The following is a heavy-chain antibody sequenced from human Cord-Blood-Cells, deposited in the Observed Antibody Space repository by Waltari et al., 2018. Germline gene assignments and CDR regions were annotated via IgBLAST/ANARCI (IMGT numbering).Heavy chain of an antibody. CDR1: GGSISSSSYY. D-gene: IGHD1-26*01. CDR3: ARQGATTKEDYYYYMDV. V-gene: IGHV4-39*01. Sequence: QLQLQESGPGLVKPSETLSLTCTVSGGSISSSSYYWGWIRQPPGKGLEWIGSIYYSGSNYYNPSLKSRVTISVDTSKNQFSLKLSSVTAADTAVYYCARQGATTKEDYYYYMDVWGKGTTVTVSS. J-gene: IGHJ6*03. CDR2: IYYSGSN.